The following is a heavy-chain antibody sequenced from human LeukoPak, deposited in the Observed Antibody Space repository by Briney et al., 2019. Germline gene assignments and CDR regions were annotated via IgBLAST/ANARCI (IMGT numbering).Heavy chain of an antibody. V-gene: IGHV4-4*02. Sequence: SETLSLTCAVPGGSISSSNWWSWARQPPGKGLEWIGEIYHSGSTNYNPSLKSRVTIFVDKSKNQFSLKLSSVTAADTAVCYCARDVAKYYYYMDVWGKGTTVTISS. J-gene: IGHJ6*03. CDR1: GGSISSSNW. D-gene: IGHD4/OR15-4a*01. CDR2: IYHSGST. CDR3: ARDVAKYYYYMDV.